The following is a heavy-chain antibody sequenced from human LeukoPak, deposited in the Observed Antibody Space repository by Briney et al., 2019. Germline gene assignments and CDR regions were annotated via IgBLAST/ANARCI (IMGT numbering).Heavy chain of an antibody. V-gene: IGHV4-31*03. Sequence: SQTLSLTCTVSGVSISSAAYFWTWIRQFPGKGLEWIGYIDYLGNTYYNPSLKSRVTISADTSKNQFSLKLSSLTAADTAVYYCARGPFDAGRWAFVNNWFDSWGQGTLVTVSS. CDR3: ARGPFDAGRWAFVNNWFDS. D-gene: IGHD4-23*01. CDR2: IDYLGNT. CDR1: GVSISSAAYF. J-gene: IGHJ5*01.